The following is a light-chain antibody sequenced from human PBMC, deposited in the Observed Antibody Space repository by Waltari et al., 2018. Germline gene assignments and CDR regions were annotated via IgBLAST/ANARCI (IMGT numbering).Light chain of an antibody. V-gene: IGLV3-1*01. J-gene: IGLJ1*01. CDR3: QAWDSSTKV. CDR1: TLGDKY. CDR2: QDS. Sequence: SYELTQPPSVSVSPEQTASITCSGDTLGDKYACWYQQKPGQSPVLVIYQDSKRPSGIPERFSGSNSGNTATLTISGTQAMDEADYYCQAWDSSTKVFGTGTKVTVL.